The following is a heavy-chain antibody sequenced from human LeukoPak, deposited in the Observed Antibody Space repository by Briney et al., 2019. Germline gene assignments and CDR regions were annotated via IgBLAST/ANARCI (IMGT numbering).Heavy chain of an antibody. Sequence: SETLSLTCTVSGGSISGSSYYWGWIRQPPGKGLEWIGSIYYSGSTYYNPSLKSRVTISVDTSKNQFSLKLSSVTAADTAVYYCASLAWSLDAFDIWGQGTKVTVSS. J-gene: IGHJ3*02. V-gene: IGHV4-39*07. CDR1: GGSISGSSYY. CDR2: IYYSGST. D-gene: IGHD5-12*01. CDR3: ASLAWSLDAFDI.